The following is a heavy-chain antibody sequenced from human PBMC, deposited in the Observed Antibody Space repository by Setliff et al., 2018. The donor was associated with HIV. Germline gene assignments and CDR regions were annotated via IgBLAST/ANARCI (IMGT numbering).Heavy chain of an antibody. CDR2: LSGSGGIT. Sequence: GGSLRLSCVTSGFTFTDYAMTWVRQAPGAGLQYVSALSGSGGITYYADSVKGRFTLFRDTSKDTLYLQMISLRADDTALYFCAKDRHCSNGACSYNYIDPWGQGTLVTVSS. J-gene: IGHJ5*02. CDR3: AKDRHCSNGACSYNYIDP. D-gene: IGHD2-8*01. V-gene: IGHV3-23*01. CDR1: GFTFTDYA.